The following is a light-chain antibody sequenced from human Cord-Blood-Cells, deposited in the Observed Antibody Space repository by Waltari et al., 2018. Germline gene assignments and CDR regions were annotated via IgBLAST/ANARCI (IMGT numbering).Light chain of an antibody. V-gene: IGKV1-39*01. CDR3: QQSYSTPIT. J-gene: IGKJ5*01. Sequence: IQMTQSPSSLSASVGDRVTITCRESQSMSSYLNWNQQKPGKAPKLLIYAASSLQSGVPSRFSGSGSGTDFTLTISSLQPEDFATYYCQQSYSTPITFGQGTRLEIK. CDR2: AAS. CDR1: QSMSSY.